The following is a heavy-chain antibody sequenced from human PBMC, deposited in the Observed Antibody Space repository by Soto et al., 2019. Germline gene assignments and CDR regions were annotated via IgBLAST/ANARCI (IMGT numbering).Heavy chain of an antibody. CDR1: GFTFSSYS. J-gene: IGHJ6*02. D-gene: IGHD6-6*01. CDR3: ARFEDSSSVYYYGMDV. V-gene: IGHV3-21*01. Sequence: PGGSLRLSCAASGFTFSSYSMNWVRQAPGKGLEWVSSISSSSSYIYYADSVKGRFTISRDNAKNSLYLQMNSLRAEDTAVYYCARFEDSSSVYYYGMDVWGQGTTVTVSS. CDR2: ISSSSSYI.